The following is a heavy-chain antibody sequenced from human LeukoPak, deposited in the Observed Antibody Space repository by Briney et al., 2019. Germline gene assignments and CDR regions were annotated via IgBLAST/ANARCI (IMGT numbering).Heavy chain of an antibody. D-gene: IGHD5-12*01. J-gene: IGHJ4*02. V-gene: IGHV4-34*01. CDR1: GGSFSGYY. CDR2: INHSGST. CDR3: ARGRLNIAPYSGYDYWLY. Sequence: PSETLSLTCAVYGGSFSGYYWSWIRQPPGKGLEWIEEINHSGSTNYNPSLKSRVTISVDTSKNQFSLKLSSVTAADTAVYYCARGRLNIAPYSGYDYWLYWGQGTLVTVSS.